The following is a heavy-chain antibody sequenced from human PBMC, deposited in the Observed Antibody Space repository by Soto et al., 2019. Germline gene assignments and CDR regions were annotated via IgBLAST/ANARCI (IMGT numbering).Heavy chain of an antibody. V-gene: IGHV3-23*01. CDR2: ISRSGGST. Sequence: EVQLLESGGGLVQPGGSLRLSCAASGFTFSSYAMSWVRQAPGKGLEWVSAISRSGGSTYYADYVKGRFTINRDNSKKTLNQPSNRQRAQDTGVYYCSKGGVTGASYYYYGIDYRQWAGYFVYWCQGTLVTVFS. CDR1: GFTFSSYA. D-gene: IGHD3-22*01. CDR3: SKGGVTGASYYYYGIDYRQWAGYFVY. J-gene: IGHJ4*02.